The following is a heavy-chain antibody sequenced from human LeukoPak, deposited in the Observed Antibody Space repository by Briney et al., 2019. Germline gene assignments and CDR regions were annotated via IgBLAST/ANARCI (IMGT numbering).Heavy chain of an antibody. V-gene: IGHV3-74*01. CDR2: INSAGSSS. CDR1: GLTSSSYW. D-gene: IGHD1-26*01. Sequence: GGSLRLSCAASGLTSSSYWMHWVRQAPGKGLVWVSRINSAGSSSSYADSVKGRFTISRDNAKNTLYLQMSSLRAEDTAVYYCARGDTLPGGLDPWGQGTLVTVSS. CDR3: ARGDTLPGGLDP. J-gene: IGHJ5*02.